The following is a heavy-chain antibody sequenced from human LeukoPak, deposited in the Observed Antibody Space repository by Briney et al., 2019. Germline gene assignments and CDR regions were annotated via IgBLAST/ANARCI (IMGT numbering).Heavy chain of an antibody. Sequence: ASVKVSCKASGYTFTSYDVNWVRQATGQGLEWMGWVNPNSGHTGYAQKFQGRVTMTSNTSISTAYMELSSLRSEDTAVYYCARGAPGSYCSGGSCPYFDYWGQGTLVSVSS. CDR1: GYTFTSYD. V-gene: IGHV1-8*01. J-gene: IGHJ4*02. CDR3: ARGAPGSYCSGGSCPYFDY. CDR2: VNPNSGHT. D-gene: IGHD2-15*01.